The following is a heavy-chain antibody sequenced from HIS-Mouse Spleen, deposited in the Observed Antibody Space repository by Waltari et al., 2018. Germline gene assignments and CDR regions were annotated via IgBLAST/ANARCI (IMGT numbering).Heavy chain of an antibody. D-gene: IGHD4-17*01. Sequence: QLQLQESGPGLVKPPETLSLTCTVSGGFISRSSSYWCWIHQPPGKGLEWIGRINYSGSTYYNPSLKSRVTISVDTSKNQFSLKLSSVTAADTAVYYCAYGDYFDYWGQGTLVTVSS. CDR1: GGFISRSSSY. J-gene: IGHJ4*02. CDR2: INYSGST. CDR3: AYGDYFDY. V-gene: IGHV4-39*01.